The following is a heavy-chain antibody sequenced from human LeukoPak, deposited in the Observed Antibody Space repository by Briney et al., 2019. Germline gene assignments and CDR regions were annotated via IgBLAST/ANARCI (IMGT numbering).Heavy chain of an antibody. CDR2: MNPNSGNT. D-gene: IGHD2-21*02. Sequence: ASVKVSCKASGYTFTTYDINWVRQATGQGLEWMGWMNPNSGNTGFAQTFQGRVTKTRDTSISTAYMELSSLRSEDTAVYYCAKRGDHSNYGMDVWGQGTTVTVSS. CDR3: AKRGDHSNYGMDV. V-gene: IGHV1-8*01. CDR1: GYTFTTYD. J-gene: IGHJ6*02.